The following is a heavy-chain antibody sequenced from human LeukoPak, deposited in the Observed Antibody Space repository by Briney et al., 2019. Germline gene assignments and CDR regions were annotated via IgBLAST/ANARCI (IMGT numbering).Heavy chain of an antibody. D-gene: IGHD4-11*01. CDR3: AEHYKSTRTTVFDY. V-gene: IGHV4-59*08. CDR2: VHYSEST. CDR1: GGSFRTYY. J-gene: IGHJ4*02. Sequence: SETLSLTCTVSGGSFRTYYWTWIRQPPGKGLEGIGYVHYSESTKYNPSLKSRVTISLDTSKNQFSLKLSSVSAAATAVYYCAEHYKSTRTTVFDYWGQGTLVTVSS.